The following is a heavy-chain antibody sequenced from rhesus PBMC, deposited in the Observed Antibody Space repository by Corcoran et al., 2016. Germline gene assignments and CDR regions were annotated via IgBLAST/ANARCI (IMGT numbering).Heavy chain of an antibody. J-gene: IGHJ4*01. CDR1: CASISSSTW. CDR2: IGGSRGST. CDR3: ARRHPKYCSSTYCSSPFDY. D-gene: IGHD2-15*01. V-gene: IGHV4-65*02. Sequence: QVQLQESGPGLVTPSDTLSITCAVSCASISSSTWLSWFPQPPGHGVVGMWNIGGSRGSTYYNPSLKSRVTSSKDTSKNQFSLKLSSVTAADTAVYDCARRHPKYCSSTYCSSPFDYWGQGVLVTVSS.